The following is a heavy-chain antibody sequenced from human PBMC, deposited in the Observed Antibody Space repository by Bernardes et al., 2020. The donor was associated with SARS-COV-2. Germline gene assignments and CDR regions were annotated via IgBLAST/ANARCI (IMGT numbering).Heavy chain of an antibody. Sequence: SEPLSLTCTVSGGSINSILHYWGWLLQPPGKGLDWIAGIFHSGTTYYNPSLESRITISVDTSKNQFSLKLGSVTAADRAVYYCARQKRPSEWDYYYGLDVWGQGTTVTVSS. J-gene: IGHJ6*02. D-gene: IGHD3-3*01. CDR2: IFHSGTT. V-gene: IGHV4-39*01. CDR1: GGSINSILHY. CDR3: ARQKRPSEWDYYYGLDV.